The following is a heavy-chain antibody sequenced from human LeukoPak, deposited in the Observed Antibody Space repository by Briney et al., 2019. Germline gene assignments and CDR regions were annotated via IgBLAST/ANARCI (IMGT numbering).Heavy chain of an antibody. D-gene: IGHD1-20*01. V-gene: IGHV3-23*01. CDR1: GFTFSTYA. J-gene: IGHJ4*02. CDR3: VKETGMTGAGDC. Sequence: PGGSLRLSCAASGFTFSTYAMSWVRQAPGKGLEWVSPISAGGGSSYYADSVKGRFTISSDSSKNTLYLQMNNLRPEDTAVYYCVKETGMTGAGDCWGQGTLVTVSS. CDR2: ISAGGGSS.